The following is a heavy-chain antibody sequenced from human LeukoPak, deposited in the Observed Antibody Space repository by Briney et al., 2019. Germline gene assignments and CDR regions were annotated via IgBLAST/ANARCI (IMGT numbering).Heavy chain of an antibody. CDR2: ISGSGDRT. CDR3: AKVLGSGWPPFDY. V-gene: IGHV3-23*01. J-gene: IGHJ4*02. Sequence: PGGSLRLSRVASAFTFSSNAMSWVRPAPRKGLEWVSVISGSGDRTYYADSVKGRFTISRDNSKNTLYLQMNSLRAGDTAIYYCAKVLGSGWPPFDYWGQGTLVTVSS. CDR1: AFTFSSNA. D-gene: IGHD6-19*01.